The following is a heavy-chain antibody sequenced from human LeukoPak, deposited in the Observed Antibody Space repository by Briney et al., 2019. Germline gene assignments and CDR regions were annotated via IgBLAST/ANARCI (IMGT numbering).Heavy chain of an antibody. CDR3: ARGPGYSSSWHY. Sequence: SETLSLTCAVYGGSFSGYYWSWIRQPPGKGLEWIGEINHSGSTNYNPSLKSRVTISVDTSKNQFSLKLSSVTAADTAVYYCARGPGYSSSWHYWGQGTLVTASS. CDR2: INHSGST. V-gene: IGHV4-34*01. J-gene: IGHJ4*02. CDR1: GGSFSGYY. D-gene: IGHD6-13*01.